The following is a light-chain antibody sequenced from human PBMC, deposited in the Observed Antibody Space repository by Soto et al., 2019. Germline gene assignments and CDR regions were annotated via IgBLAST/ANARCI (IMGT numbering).Light chain of an antibody. CDR2: WAS. J-gene: IGKJ1*01. CDR1: QSVLYSSNNKNC. CDR3: KQYYNAPWT. Sequence: DVVMSQSPDSLAVSLGERATINCKSSQSVLYSSNNKNCLGWYQQKPGQPPKLLIYWASTRESGVPDRFSGSGTGTDFTLAISSLQAEDVAVYYCKQYYNAPWTVGQGTKVEIK. V-gene: IGKV4-1*01.